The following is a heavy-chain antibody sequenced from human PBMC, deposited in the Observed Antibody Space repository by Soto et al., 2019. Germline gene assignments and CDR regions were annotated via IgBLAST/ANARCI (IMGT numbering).Heavy chain of an antibody. CDR3: ARYYGAGSYFFDY. CDR1: EISVSSNY. J-gene: IGHJ4*02. CDR2: IYSDGRT. Sequence: EVLLVESGGGLIQPGGSLRLSYVASEISVSSNYMSWVRQAPGKGLEWVSTIYSDGRTNYADSVKGRFTIFRDDSETTLYLQMNSLRAEDTAVYYCARYYGAGSYFFDYWGQGTLVTVSS. D-gene: IGHD3-10*01. V-gene: IGHV3-53*01.